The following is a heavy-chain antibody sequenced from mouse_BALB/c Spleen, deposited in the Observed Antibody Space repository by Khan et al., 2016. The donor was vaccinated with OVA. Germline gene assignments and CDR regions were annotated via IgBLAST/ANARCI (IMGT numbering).Heavy chain of an antibody. CDR2: KWSGGST. J-gene: IGHJ3*01. Sequence: QVQLQQPGPGLVQPSQNLSITCTVSGFSLITYGVHWVRQSPGKGMEWRGVKWSGGSTNYNEAFISRLSITKDNSKSKVFFKMTSLQSDDTAIYYCARTSYRYYVTYWGRGTLVTVSS. CDR3: ARTSYRYYVTY. D-gene: IGHD2-12*01. V-gene: IGHV2-4-1*01. CDR1: GFSLITYG.